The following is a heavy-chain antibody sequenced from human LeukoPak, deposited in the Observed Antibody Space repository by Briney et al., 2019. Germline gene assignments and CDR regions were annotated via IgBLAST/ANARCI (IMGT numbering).Heavy chain of an antibody. J-gene: IGHJ4*02. Sequence: PSETLSLTCTVSGGSISTGSYYWSWIRQPAGKRLEWIGRIYTSGSTNYNPSLKSRVTISLGTSKNQFSLELSSVTAADTAVYYCARGSSSWYHYFDCWGQGTLVTVSS. V-gene: IGHV4-61*02. CDR1: GGSISTGSYY. CDR3: ARGSSSWYHYFDC. CDR2: IYTSGST. D-gene: IGHD6-13*01.